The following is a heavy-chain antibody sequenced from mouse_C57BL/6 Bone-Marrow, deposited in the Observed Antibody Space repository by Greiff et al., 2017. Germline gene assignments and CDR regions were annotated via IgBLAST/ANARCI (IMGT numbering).Heavy chain of an antibody. D-gene: IGHD1-1*01. CDR2: INPSSGYT. CDR3: ARETVVATYDF. Sequence: QVQLQQSGAELAKPGASVKLSCKASGYTFTSYWMHWVKQRPGQGLEWIGYINPSSGYTTYNQKFKDKATLTADTSSSTAYMQMSSLPYEDSAVYDCARETVVATYDFGGKGTTLTVSS. J-gene: IGHJ2*01. V-gene: IGHV1-7*01. CDR1: GYTFTSYW.